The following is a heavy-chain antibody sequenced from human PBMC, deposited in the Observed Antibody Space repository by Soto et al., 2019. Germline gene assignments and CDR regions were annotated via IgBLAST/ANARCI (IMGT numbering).Heavy chain of an antibody. CDR1: RFTFRSYG. CDR3: AKRRGAGGHFDY. V-gene: IGHV3-23*01. CDR2: VSLGGST. D-gene: IGHD2-15*01. J-gene: IGHJ4*02. Sequence: WGSLGLWCSAARFTFRSYGMCWVRQGPGKGLEWVAVVSLGGSTHYADSVRGRFTISRDNSKNTLSLQMNSLTAEDTAVYFCAKRRGAGGHFDYWGQGAMVTVSS.